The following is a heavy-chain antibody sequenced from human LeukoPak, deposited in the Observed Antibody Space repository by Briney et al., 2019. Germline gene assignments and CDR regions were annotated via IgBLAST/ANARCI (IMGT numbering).Heavy chain of an antibody. J-gene: IGHJ4*02. Sequence: SVKVSCKASGGTFSSYAISWVRQAPGQGLEWMGGIIPIFGTANYAQKFQGRVTITADESTSTAYMELSSLRSEDTAVYYCAREGRDDFWSGPRSFYYWGQGTLVTVSS. CDR3: AREGRDDFWSGPRSFYY. CDR2: IIPIFGTA. D-gene: IGHD3-3*01. V-gene: IGHV1-69*13. CDR1: GGTFSSYA.